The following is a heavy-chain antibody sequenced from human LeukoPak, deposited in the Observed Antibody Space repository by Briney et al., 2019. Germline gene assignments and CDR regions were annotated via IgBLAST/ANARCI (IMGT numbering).Heavy chain of an antibody. CDR3: ARVDPHNWFDP. CDR1: GDSVSSSY. D-gene: IGHD3-9*01. Sequence: SETLSLTCTVSGDSVSSSYWSWILQPAGKGLEWIGRVYISGSTNYNPSLKSRVTMSVDTSKNQFSLRLSSVTAADTAVYFCARVDPHNWFDPWGQGTLVTVSS. J-gene: IGHJ5*02. V-gene: IGHV4-4*07. CDR2: VYISGST.